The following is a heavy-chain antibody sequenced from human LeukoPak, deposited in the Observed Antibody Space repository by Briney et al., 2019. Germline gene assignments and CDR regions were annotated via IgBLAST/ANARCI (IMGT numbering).Heavy chain of an antibody. CDR3: ARVGEYAAGKDYFDY. V-gene: IGHV4-30-2*01. Sequence: PSETLSLTCAVFGGSISSGGYSWSWIRQPPGKGLEWIGYIYHSGSTYYNPSLKSRVTISVDRSKNQFSLKLSSVTAADTAVYYCARVGEYAAGKDYFDYWGQGTLVTVSS. D-gene: IGHD6-19*01. J-gene: IGHJ4*02. CDR2: IYHSGST. CDR1: GGSISSGGYS.